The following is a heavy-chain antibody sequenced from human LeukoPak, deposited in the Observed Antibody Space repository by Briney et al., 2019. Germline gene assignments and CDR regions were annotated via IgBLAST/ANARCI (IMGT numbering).Heavy chain of an antibody. CDR1: GGSISSYY. CDR3: ARHFRDYGGTSRWYFNL. CDR2: IYYSGST. V-gene: IGHV4-59*08. Sequence: SETLSLTCTVSGGSISSYYWNWIRQPPGKGLEWIGYIYYSGSTNYNPSLKSRVTISVDTSKNQFSLKLSSVTAADTAVYYCARHFRDYGGTSRWYFNLWGRGTLVTVSS. J-gene: IGHJ2*01. D-gene: IGHD4-23*01.